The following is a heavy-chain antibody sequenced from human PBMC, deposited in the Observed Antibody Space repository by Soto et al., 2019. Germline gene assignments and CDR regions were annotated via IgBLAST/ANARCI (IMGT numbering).Heavy chain of an antibody. J-gene: IGHJ4*02. CDR2: IYHSGST. V-gene: IGHV4-4*02. Sequence: SETLSLTCAVSSGSISSSNWWSWVRQPPGKGLEWIGEIYHSGSTNYNPSLKSRVTISVDKSKNQFSLKLSSVTAADTAVYYCARNIMVYASEGFDYWGQGTLVTVSS. CDR3: ARNIMVYASEGFDY. D-gene: IGHD2-8*01. CDR1: SGSISSSNW.